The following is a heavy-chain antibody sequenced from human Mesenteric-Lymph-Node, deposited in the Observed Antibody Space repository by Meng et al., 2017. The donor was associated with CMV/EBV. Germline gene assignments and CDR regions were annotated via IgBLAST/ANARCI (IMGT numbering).Heavy chain of an antibody. CDR1: GFTVSSNY. J-gene: IGHJ4*02. Sequence: GGSLRLSCAASGFTVSSNYMSWVRQAPGKGLEWVGFIRYDGSGKDYIDSVVGRFTISRDNSKNTVYLLMNSLRPEDTAVYYCARWNEALDYWGQGTLVTVSS. CDR2: IRYDGSGK. V-gene: IGHV3-30*02. D-gene: IGHD1-1*01. CDR3: ARWNEALDY.